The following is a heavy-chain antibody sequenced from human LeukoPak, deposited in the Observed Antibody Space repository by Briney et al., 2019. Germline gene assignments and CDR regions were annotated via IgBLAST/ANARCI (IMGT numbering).Heavy chain of an antibody. CDR1: GFTFSDYH. D-gene: IGHD3-9*01. V-gene: IGHV3-30*03. J-gene: IGHJ5*02. CDR2: ISYDGSNK. Sequence: PGGSLRLSCAASGFTFSDYHMSWVRQAPGKGLEWVAVISYDGSNKYYADSVKGRFTISRDNSKNTLYLQMNSLRAEDTAVYYCARDQDYDILTGYPSGWFDPWGQGTLVTVSS. CDR3: ARDQDYDILTGYPSGWFDP.